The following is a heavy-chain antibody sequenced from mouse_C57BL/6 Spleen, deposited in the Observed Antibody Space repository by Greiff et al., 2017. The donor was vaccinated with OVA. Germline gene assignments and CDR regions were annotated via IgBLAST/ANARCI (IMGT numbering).Heavy chain of an antibody. V-gene: IGHV5-4*03. D-gene: IGHD1-1*01. CDR1: GFTFSSYA. CDR3: ARGSDYYGSSYWYFDV. Sequence: NLVESGGGLVKPGGSLKLSCAASGFTFSSYAMSWVRQTPEKRLEWVATISDGGSYTYYPDNVKGRFTISRDNAKNNLYLQMSHLKSEDTAMYYCARGSDYYGSSYWYFDVWGTGTTVTVSS. J-gene: IGHJ1*03. CDR2: ISDGGSYT.